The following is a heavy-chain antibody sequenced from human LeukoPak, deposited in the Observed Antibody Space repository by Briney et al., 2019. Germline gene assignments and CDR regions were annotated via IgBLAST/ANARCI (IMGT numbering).Heavy chain of an antibody. CDR2: INPNSGAT. J-gene: IGHJ5*01. V-gene: IGHV1-2*02. CDR1: GYTFTAYY. CDR3: ARVSGTTLFGNYWFDS. Sequence: ASVPASYKASGYTFTAYYIHWVRQAPGQGLEWMGWINPNSGATNHAQNFQARVAMTRDTSISTAYMELSSLRSDDTAVYYCARVSGTTLFGNYWFDSWGRGTLFTVSS. D-gene: IGHD3-10*02.